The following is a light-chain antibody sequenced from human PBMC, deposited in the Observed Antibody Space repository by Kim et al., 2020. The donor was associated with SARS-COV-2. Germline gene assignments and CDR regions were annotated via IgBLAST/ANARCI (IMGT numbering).Light chain of an antibody. CDR3: CSYVV. Sequence: VSGSPGQSITISCTGTSSDVGIYNLVSWYQQHPGKAPKLMIYEVSKRPSGVSNRFSGSKSGNTASLTISGLQAEDEADYYCCSYVVFGGGTQLTVL. CDR2: EVS. CDR1: SSDVGIYNL. V-gene: IGLV2-23*02. J-gene: IGLJ2*01.